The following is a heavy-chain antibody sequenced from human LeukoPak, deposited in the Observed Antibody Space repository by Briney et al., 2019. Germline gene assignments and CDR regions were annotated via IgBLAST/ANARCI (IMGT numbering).Heavy chain of an antibody. J-gene: IGHJ4*02. CDR3: ARDLSHRYYHSTGYAFDY. D-gene: IGHD3-22*01. V-gene: IGHV1-46*01. CDR1: GYIFTSYS. CDR2: INPSGGTT. Sequence: ASVNVSCKASGYIFTSYSMHWVRRAPGQALEWMGIINPSGGTTNYAQKYQGRVTMTRDTSTSTVYMDLSSLRSEDTAVYYCARDLSHRYYHSTGYAFDYWGQRTLVTVSS.